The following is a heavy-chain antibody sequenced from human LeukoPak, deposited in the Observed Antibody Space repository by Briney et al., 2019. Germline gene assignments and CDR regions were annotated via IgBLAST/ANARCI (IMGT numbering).Heavy chain of an antibody. CDR2: IRYDGSNK. Sequence: GGSLRLSCAASGFTFSSYGMHWVRQAPGKGLEWVAFIRYDGSNKYYADSVKGRFTISRDNSKNTLYLQMNSLRAEDTAVYYCAKDLAWSGYSVGPFDYWGQGTLVTVSS. V-gene: IGHV3-30*02. CDR3: AKDLAWSGYSVGPFDY. J-gene: IGHJ4*02. CDR1: GFTFSSYG. D-gene: IGHD3-3*01.